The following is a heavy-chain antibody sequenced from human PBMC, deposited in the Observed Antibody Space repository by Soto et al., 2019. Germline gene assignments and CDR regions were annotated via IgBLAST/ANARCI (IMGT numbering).Heavy chain of an antibody. Sequence: SESLSLTCSVYGGSFSSYFWSWIRQPPGKGLEWIGEINHSGTTYYNPSLKSRVTISVDTSKNQFSLKLSSVTAADTAVYYCASGPGSGWYWFDPWGQGTLVTVSS. D-gene: IGHD6-19*01. CDR2: INHSGTT. J-gene: IGHJ5*02. CDR1: GGSFSSYF. CDR3: ASGPGSGWYWFDP. V-gene: IGHV4-34*01.